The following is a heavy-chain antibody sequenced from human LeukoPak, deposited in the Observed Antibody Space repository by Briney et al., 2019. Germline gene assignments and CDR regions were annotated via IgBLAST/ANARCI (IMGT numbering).Heavy chain of an antibody. V-gene: IGHV5-10-1*01. CDR2: IDPRDSYT. CDR1: GYSFTSYW. D-gene: IGHD1-1*01. CDR3: ASGVRAYDY. Sequence: GESLKISCKGSGYSFTSYWISWVRQMPGKGLEWMGRIDPRDSYTYYSPSFQAHVTISADKSISTAYLQWSSLKASDTARYYSASGVRAYDYWGQGTLVTVSS. J-gene: IGHJ4*02.